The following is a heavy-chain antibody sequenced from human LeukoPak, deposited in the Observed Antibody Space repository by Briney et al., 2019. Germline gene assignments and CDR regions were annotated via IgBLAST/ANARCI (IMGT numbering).Heavy chain of an antibody. CDR3: ATRVATPGTAMVKISDY. D-gene: IGHD5-18*01. J-gene: IGHJ4*02. V-gene: IGHV1-69*04. CDR2: IIPILGIA. CDR1: GGTFSSYA. Sequence: SVKVSCKASGGTFSSYAISWVRQAPGQGLEWMGRIIPILGIANYAQKFQGRVTITADKSTSTAYMELSSLRSEDTAVYYCATRVATPGTAMVKISDYWGQGTLVTVSS.